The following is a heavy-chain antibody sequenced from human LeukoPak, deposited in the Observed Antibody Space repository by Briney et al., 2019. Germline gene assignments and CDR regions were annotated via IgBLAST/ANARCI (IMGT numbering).Heavy chain of an antibody. CDR1: GFTFSSYS. J-gene: IGHJ4*02. V-gene: IGHV3-48*04. D-gene: IGHD1-26*01. CDR2: ISSSSSTI. Sequence: QPGGSLRLSCAASGFTFSSYSMNWVRQAPGKGLEWVSYISSSSSTIYYADSVKGRFTISRDNAKNSLYLQMNSLRAEDTAVYYCAREGGVWELRIPTSIDYWGQGTLVTVSS. CDR3: AREGGVWELRIPTSIDY.